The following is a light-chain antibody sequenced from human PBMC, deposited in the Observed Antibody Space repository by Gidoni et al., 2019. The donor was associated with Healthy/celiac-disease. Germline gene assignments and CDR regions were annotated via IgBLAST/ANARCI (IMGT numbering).Light chain of an antibody. CDR2: KAS. CDR1: QSLSSW. CDR3: QPYNSYSRT. V-gene: IGKV1-5*03. Sequence: DIQITQSPSTLSASVGDSVTITCRASQSLSSWLAWYQQKPGKAPKLLIYKASSLESGVPSRFSGSGSGTEFTLTISSLQPDDFATYYCQPYNSYSRTFGQGTKLEIK. J-gene: IGKJ2*01.